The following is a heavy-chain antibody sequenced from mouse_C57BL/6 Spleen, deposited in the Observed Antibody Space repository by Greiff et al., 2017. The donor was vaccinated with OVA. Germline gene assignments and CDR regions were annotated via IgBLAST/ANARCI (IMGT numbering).Heavy chain of an antibody. D-gene: IGHD1-1*01. J-gene: IGHJ2*01. CDR1: GYTFTSYW. CDR2: IDPSDSYT. Sequence: QVQLQQPGAELVMPGASVKLSCKASGYTFTSYWMHWVKQRPGQGLEWIGEIDPSDSYTNYNQKFKGKSTLTVDKSSSTAYMQLSSLTSEDSAVYDCARRGLTTVVATDYWGQGTTLTVSS. V-gene: IGHV1-69*01. CDR3: ARRGLTTVVATDY.